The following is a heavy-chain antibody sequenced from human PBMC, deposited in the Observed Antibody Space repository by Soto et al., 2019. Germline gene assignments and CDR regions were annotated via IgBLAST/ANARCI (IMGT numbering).Heavy chain of an antibody. CDR2: INAGNGNT. Sequence: ASVKVSCKPSGYTFTRYAMHWVRQAPGQRLEWMGWINAGNGNTKYSQKFQGRVTITRDTSASTAYMELSSLRSEDTAVYYCARGCSGGTCYSYFDYWGQGTGVTVSS. CDR1: GYTFTRYA. CDR3: ARGCSGGTCYSYFDY. J-gene: IGHJ4*02. V-gene: IGHV1-3*01. D-gene: IGHD2-15*01.